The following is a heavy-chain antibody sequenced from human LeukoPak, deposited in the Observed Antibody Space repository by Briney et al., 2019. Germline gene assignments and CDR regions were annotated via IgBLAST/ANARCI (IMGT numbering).Heavy chain of an antibody. CDR3: AENYYDSCGYFGY. D-gene: IGHD3-22*01. Sequence: GGSLRLSCAASGFTFSSYWMHWVRQAPGKGLVWVSRINSDGSSTSYADSVKGRFTISRDNAKNTLHLQMNSLRAEDTAVYYCAENYYDSCGYFGYWGQGTLVTVSS. CDR1: GFTFSSYW. V-gene: IGHV3-74*01. J-gene: IGHJ4*02. CDR2: INSDGSST.